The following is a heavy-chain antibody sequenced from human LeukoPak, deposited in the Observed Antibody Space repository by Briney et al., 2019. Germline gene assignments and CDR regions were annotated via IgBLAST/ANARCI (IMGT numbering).Heavy chain of an antibody. V-gene: IGHV3-53*01. J-gene: IGHJ6*03. CDR1: GFTVSSNY. D-gene: IGHD2-15*01. CDR2: IYSGGST. CDR3: AKRRQDIVVVVAATHYYYYMDV. Sequence: GGSLRLTCAASGFTVSSNYMSWVRQAPGKGLEWVSVIYSGGSTYYADSVKGRFTISRDNSKNTLYLQMNSLRAEDTAVYYCAKRRQDIVVVVAATHYYYYMDVWGKGTTVTVSS.